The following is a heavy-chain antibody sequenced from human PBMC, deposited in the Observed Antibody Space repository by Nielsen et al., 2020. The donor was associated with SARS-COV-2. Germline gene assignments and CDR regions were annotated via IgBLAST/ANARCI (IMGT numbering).Heavy chain of an antibody. CDR3: TTDHWGYFDY. D-gene: IGHD7-27*01. CDR2: ISSSSSYI. Sequence: GESLKISCAASGFTFSSYSMNWVRQAPGKGLEWVSSISSSSSYIYYADSVKGRFTISRDNSKNTLYLQMNSLRAEDTAVYYCTTDHWGYFDYWGQGTLVTVSS. V-gene: IGHV3-21*01. CDR1: GFTFSSYS. J-gene: IGHJ4*02.